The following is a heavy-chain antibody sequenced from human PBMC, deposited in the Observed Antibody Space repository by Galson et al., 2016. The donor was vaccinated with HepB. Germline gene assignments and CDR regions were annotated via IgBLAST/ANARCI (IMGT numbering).Heavy chain of an antibody. D-gene: IGHD1-14*01. CDR1: GFTFNSNG. V-gene: IGHV3-30*18. CDR3: AKGVNQQHPYYFDS. CDR2: ISYDGSNK. Sequence: SLRLSCAASGFTFNSNGMHWVRQAPGKGLEWVALISYDGSNKYYADSVKGRFTISRDNSENTLYLQMNSLRAGDTALYYCAKGVNQQHPYYFDSWGQGILVTVSS. J-gene: IGHJ4*02.